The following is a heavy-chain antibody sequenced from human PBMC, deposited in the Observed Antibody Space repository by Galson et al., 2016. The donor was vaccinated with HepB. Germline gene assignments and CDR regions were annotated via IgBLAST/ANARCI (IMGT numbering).Heavy chain of an antibody. J-gene: IGHJ6*02. V-gene: IGHV3-30*04. CDR1: GFIFSDYA. CDR2: IAYDGTAK. D-gene: IGHD4-11*01. CDR3: ARDTRPSSNLRHGMDV. Sequence: SLRLSCAVSDLASSGFIFSDYALHWVRQAPGKGLEWVAVIAYDGTAKYYADSVKGRFTISRDDSKNTLFLQMDSLRVEDTALYDCARDTRPSSNLRHGMDVWGQGTTVTVSS.